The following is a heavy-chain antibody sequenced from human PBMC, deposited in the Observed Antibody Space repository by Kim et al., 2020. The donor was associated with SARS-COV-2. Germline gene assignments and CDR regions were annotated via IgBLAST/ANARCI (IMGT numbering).Heavy chain of an antibody. CDR1: GYTFTGYY. CDR3: ARVGPPGGMDV. J-gene: IGHJ6*02. Sequence: ASVKVSCKASGYTFTGYYMHWVRQAPGQGLEWMGRINPNSGGANVAQRFQGGVSMTRDTSSSTVYMELSGLRSDDTVVYYCARVGPPGGMDVWGQGTTVTVSS. CDR2: INPNSGGA. V-gene: IGHV1-2*05.